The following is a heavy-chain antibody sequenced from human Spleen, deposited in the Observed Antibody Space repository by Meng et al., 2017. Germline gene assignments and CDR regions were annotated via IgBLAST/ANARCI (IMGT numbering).Heavy chain of an antibody. CDR1: GYSFTNYW. V-gene: IGHV1-2*06. CDR3: ARDEDISAAGKLFGDY. D-gene: IGHD6-13*01. CDR2: INPKSGDT. J-gene: IGHJ4*02. Sequence: ASVKVSCKGSGYSFTNYWIGWVRRAPGQGLEWMGRINPKSGDTHYAQRFQGRVTMTGDTSISTAYMELSGLRSDDTAMYYCARDEDISAAGKLFGDYWGQGTLVTVSS.